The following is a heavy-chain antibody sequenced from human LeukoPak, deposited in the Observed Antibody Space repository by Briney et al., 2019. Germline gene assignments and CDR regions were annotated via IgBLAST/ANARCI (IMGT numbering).Heavy chain of an antibody. V-gene: IGHV3-21*01. Sequence: PGGSLRLSCAASGLTFSNYSMNWVRQAPGKGLEWVSSISSSSSYIYYADSVKGRFTISRDNAKNSLYLQMNSLRAEDTAVYYCASQLRYSYGYDYWGQGTLVTVSS. CDR1: GLTFSNYS. D-gene: IGHD5-18*01. CDR2: ISSSSSYI. CDR3: ASQLRYSYGYDY. J-gene: IGHJ4*02.